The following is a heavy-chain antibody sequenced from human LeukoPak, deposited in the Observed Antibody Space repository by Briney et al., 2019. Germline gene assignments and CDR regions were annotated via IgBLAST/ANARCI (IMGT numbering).Heavy chain of an antibody. CDR3: ARGYNRYYFDY. V-gene: IGHV4-61*01. J-gene: IGHJ4*02. D-gene: IGHD3-10*01. Sequence: SETLSLTCTVSGYSISSGYYWGWIRQPPGKGLEWIGYIYYSGSTNYNPSLKSRVTISVDTSKNQFSLKLSSVTAADTAVYYCARGYNRYYFDYWGQGTLVTVSS. CDR2: IYYSGST. CDR1: GYSISSGYY.